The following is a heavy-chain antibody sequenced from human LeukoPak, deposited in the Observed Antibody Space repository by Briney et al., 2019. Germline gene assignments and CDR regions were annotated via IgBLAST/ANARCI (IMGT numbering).Heavy chain of an antibody. J-gene: IGHJ4*02. CDR3: VMALGTYYDY. D-gene: IGHD3-16*01. CDR2: IYRGGNT. V-gene: IGHV3-53*01. Sequence: GGSLRLSCAASGFTFSSYWMSWVRQAPGKGLEWVSFIYRGGNTYYADSVKGRFTFSRDNSKNTLYLQMNNLRVEDTAIYYCVMALGTYYDYWGQGTLVTVSS. CDR1: GFTFSSYW.